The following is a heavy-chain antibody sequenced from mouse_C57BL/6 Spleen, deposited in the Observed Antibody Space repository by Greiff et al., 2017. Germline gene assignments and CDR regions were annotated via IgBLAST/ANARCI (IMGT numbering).Heavy chain of an antibody. J-gene: IGHJ2*01. CDR2: INYDGSST. CDR3: ARDRGDYYGFDY. CDR1: GFTFSDYY. Sequence: EVQLVESEGGLVQPGSSMKLSCTASGFTFSDYYMAWVRQVPEKGLEWVANINYDGSSTYYLDSLKSRFIISRDNAKNILYLQMSSLKSEDTATYYCARDRGDYYGFDYWGQGTTLTVSS. V-gene: IGHV5-16*01. D-gene: IGHD1-1*01.